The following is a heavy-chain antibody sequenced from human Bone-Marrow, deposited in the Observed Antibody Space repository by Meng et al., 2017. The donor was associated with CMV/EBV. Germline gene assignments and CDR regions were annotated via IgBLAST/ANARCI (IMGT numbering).Heavy chain of an antibody. V-gene: IGHV4-34*01. CDR1: VGSFSGNC. D-gene: IGHD2-8*01. CDR2: INHTGSA. Sequence: YVGSFSGNCWTRIRQPPAKGLEWIGEINHTGSAHSNPSLTSRVTISVDRSKNQFSLKVTSVTAADTAVYYCARAYCTTNSCYTYYFDSWGQGTLVTVSS. J-gene: IGHJ4*02. CDR3: ARAYCTTNSCYTYYFDS.